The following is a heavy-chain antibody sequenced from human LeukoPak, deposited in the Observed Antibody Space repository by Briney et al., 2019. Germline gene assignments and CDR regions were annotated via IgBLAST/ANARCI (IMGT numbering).Heavy chain of an antibody. D-gene: IGHD5-24*01. CDR3: ARGLFEDGYNWDY. J-gene: IGHJ4*02. Sequence: VSVKVSCKASGYTFTSYDINWVRQATGQGLEWMGWMNPNSGNTGYAQKFQGRVTMTRNTSISTAYMELSSLRSEDTAVYYCARGLFEDGYNWDYWGQGTLVTVSS. CDR2: MNPNSGNT. V-gene: IGHV1-8*01. CDR1: GYTFTSYD.